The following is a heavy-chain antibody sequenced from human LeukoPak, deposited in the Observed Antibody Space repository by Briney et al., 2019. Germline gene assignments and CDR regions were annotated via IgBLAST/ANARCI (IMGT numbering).Heavy chain of an antibody. CDR3: ARDHRTTVTVYYFDY. J-gene: IGHJ4*02. Sequence: GGSLRLSCAASGFTFSDYGVQWVRQAPGKGLEWVAVIWYDGRDKYYADSVKGRFTISRDNSKNTLYLQMNSLRAEDTAVYYCARDHRTTVTVYYFDYWGQGTLVTVSS. CDR2: IWYDGRDK. D-gene: IGHD4-17*01. CDR1: GFTFSDYG. V-gene: IGHV3-33*01.